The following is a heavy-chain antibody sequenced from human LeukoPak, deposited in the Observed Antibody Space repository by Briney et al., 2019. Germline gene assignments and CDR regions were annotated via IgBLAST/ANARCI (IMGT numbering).Heavy chain of an antibody. Sequence: SGGSLRLSCAASGFTFSSYGMHWVRQAPGKGLEWVASIRSDGSNKYYADSVKGRFTISRDNSQNTLSLQMNSLRPEDAAVYYCAKEATITIFGVAFRWFDPWGQGTLVTVSS. V-gene: IGHV3-30*02. J-gene: IGHJ5*02. CDR3: AKEATITIFGVAFRWFDP. CDR2: IRSDGSNK. D-gene: IGHD3-3*01. CDR1: GFTFSSYG.